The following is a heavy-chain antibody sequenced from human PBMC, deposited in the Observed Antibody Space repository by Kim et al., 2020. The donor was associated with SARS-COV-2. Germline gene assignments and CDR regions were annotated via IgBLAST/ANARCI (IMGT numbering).Heavy chain of an antibody. D-gene: IGHD4-17*01. Sequence: GGSLRLSCAASRFTLGFYAMHWVRQAPGKGLEWLSIICDDGNCKYYADSVKGRFTLSKDISKNTVDLQMNRLRPEDTAVYFCARSQTSFYGDMDLWGQGIQVSVSS. CDR2: ICDDGNCK. CDR1: RFTLGFYA. V-gene: IGHV3-33*01. CDR3: ARSQTSFYGDMDL. J-gene: IGHJ1*01.